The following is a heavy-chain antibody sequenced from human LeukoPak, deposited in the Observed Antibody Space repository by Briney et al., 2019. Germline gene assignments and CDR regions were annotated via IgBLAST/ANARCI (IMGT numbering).Heavy chain of an antibody. CDR3: ARGSYGSGGYYQNY. V-gene: IGHV3-7*01. CDR2: IKQDGSEK. CDR1: GFTFSSYW. Sequence: PGGSLRLSCAASGFTFSSYWMTWVRQAPGKGLEWVANIKQDGSEKYYVDSVKGRFTISRDNAKNSLYLQMNSLRAEDTAVYYCARGSYGSGGYYQNYWGQGTLVTVSS. D-gene: IGHD3-10*01. J-gene: IGHJ4*02.